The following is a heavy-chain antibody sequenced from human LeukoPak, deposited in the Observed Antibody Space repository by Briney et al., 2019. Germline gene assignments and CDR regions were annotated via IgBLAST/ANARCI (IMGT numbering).Heavy chain of an antibody. Sequence: GGSLRLSCAAPGFTFDDYAMHWVRQAPAKGREWVSLISWDGGSTYYADSVKGRFTVSRDNSKNSLYLQMNSLRAEDTALYYCAKGGDGYNYYYYMDVWGKGTTVTVSS. D-gene: IGHD5-24*01. CDR1: GFTFDDYA. V-gene: IGHV3-43D*03. J-gene: IGHJ6*03. CDR2: ISWDGGST. CDR3: AKGGDGYNYYYYMDV.